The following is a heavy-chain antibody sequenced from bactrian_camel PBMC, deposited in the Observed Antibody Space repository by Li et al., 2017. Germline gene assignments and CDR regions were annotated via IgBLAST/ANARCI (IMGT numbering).Heavy chain of an antibody. J-gene: IGHJ4*01. CDR2: IDKDGST. D-gene: IGHD4*01. Sequence: HVQLVESGGGSVKPGGSMRLSCAASSGCLAWFRQAPGKEREGVASIDKDGSTSYAISVKGRFTISQDNAKNTLYLQMDSLIPEDTAMYYCAAGTRIIVGDYCDGITNWGQGTQVTVS. CDR3: AAGTRIIVGDYCDGITN. CDR1: SGC. V-gene: IGHV3S53*01.